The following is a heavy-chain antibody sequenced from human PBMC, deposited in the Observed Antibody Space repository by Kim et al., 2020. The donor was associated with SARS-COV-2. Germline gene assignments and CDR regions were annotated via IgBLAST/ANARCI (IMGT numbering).Heavy chain of an antibody. J-gene: IGHJ6*02. CDR3: ARESTWLHYDYVWGSSYYYYGMDV. D-gene: IGHD3-16*01. V-gene: IGHV1-2*04. CDR2: INPNSGAT. CDR1: GYTFIGYY. Sequence: ASVKVSCKASGYTFIGYYMHWVRQAPGQGLEWMGWINPNSGATNYAQKFQGWVTMTRDTAISTAYMELSRLRSDDTAVYYCARESTWLHYDYVWGSSYYYYGMDVWGQGTTVTVSS.